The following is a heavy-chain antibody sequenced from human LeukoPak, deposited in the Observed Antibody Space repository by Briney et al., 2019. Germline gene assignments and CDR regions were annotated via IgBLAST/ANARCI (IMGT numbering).Heavy chain of an antibody. CDR3: ARREMSTKRAVKPADY. D-gene: IGHD5-24*01. Sequence: NLGASLKISCKGSGYSFTSYWIGWVRQMPGKGLEWMGIIYPGDSDTRYSPSFQGQVTISADKSNSIAYLQWSSLKASDTAMYYCARREMSTKRAVKPADYWGQGTLVTVSS. CDR1: GYSFTSYW. CDR2: IYPGDSDT. J-gene: IGHJ4*02. V-gene: IGHV5-51*01.